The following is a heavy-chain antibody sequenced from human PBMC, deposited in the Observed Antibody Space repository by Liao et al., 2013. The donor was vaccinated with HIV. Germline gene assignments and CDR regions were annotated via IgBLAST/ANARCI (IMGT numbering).Heavy chain of an antibody. Sequence: QVQLQESGPGLVKPSQTLSLTCTVSGGSISSGSYYWSWIRQPAGKGLEWIGRIYTSGSTNYNPSLKSRVTISVDTSKNQFSLKLSSVTAADTAVYYCAREGPRRSQYYDFWSGYLGVQHWGQGTLVTVSS. J-gene: IGHJ1*01. D-gene: IGHD3-3*01. CDR1: GGSISSGSYY. CDR2: IYTSGST. V-gene: IGHV4-61*02. CDR3: AREGPRRSQYYDFWSGYLGVQH.